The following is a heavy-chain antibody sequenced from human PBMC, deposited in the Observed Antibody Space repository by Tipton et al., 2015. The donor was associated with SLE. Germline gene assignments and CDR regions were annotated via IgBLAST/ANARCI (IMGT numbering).Heavy chain of an antibody. CDR2: IHYSGST. J-gene: IGHJ4*02. Sequence: LRLSCNVSGDSISSGNYYWSWIRQHPGKGLEWIGYIHYSGSTYSYPSLKSRLTMSVDMSKNQFSLKLSSVTAADTAVYYCARDLGGDFDYWGQGTLVTVSS. CDR1: GDSISSGNYY. CDR3: ARDLGGDFDY. D-gene: IGHD4-17*01. V-gene: IGHV4-31*03.